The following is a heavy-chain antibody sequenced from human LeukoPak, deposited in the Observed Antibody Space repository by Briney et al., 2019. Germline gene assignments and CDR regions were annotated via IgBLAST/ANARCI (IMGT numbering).Heavy chain of an antibody. Sequence: ASVKVSCKASGGTFRSYAISWVRQAPGHGLEWMRTIIPILGIANYAQKFQGRVTITADKSTSTAYMELSSLRSEDTAVYYCARGASSSPYYYYYGMDVWGQGTTVTVSS. V-gene: IGHV1-69*04. J-gene: IGHJ6*02. CDR3: ARGASSSPYYYYYGMDV. CDR2: IIPILGIA. D-gene: IGHD6-6*01. CDR1: GGTFRSYA.